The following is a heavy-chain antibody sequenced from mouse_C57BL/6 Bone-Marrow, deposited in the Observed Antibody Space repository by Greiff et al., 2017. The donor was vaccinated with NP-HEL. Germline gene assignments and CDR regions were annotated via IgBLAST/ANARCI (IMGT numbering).Heavy chain of an antibody. CDR2: IYPRSGNT. Sequence: VKLQESGAELARPGASVKLSCKASGYTFTSYGISWVKQRTGQGLEWIGEIYPRSGNTYYNEKFKGKATLTADKSSSTAYMELRSLTSEDSAVYFCVGLRRGFAYWGQGTLVTVSA. J-gene: IGHJ3*01. V-gene: IGHV1-81*01. CDR1: GYTFTSYG. CDR3: VGLRRGFAY. D-gene: IGHD2-2*01.